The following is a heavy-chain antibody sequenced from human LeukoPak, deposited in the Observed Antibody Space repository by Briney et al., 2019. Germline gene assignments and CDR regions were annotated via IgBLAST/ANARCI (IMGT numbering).Heavy chain of an antibody. J-gene: IGHJ4*02. Sequence: ASVKVSCKASGYTFTGYYMHWVRQAPGQGLEWMGWINPNSGGTNYAQKFQGWVTMTRDTSISTAYMELSRLRSDDTAVYYCARGIEAETGWFDYWGQGTLVTVFS. CDR3: ARGIEAETGWFDY. V-gene: IGHV1-2*04. CDR2: INPNSGGT. CDR1: GYTFTGYY. D-gene: IGHD5-12*01.